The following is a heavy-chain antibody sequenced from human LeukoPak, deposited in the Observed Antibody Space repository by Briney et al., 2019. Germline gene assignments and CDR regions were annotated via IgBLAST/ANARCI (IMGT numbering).Heavy chain of an antibody. Sequence: PSETLSLTCTVSGGSISSITYYWGWIRQPPGKGLEWVGHMYYRGNTFYNPSLKSRVTISVDTSKNQFSLKLRSVTAADTAVYSCARVLVGATKIPYWGQGTLVTVSS. D-gene: IGHD1-26*01. CDR2: MYYRGNT. CDR3: ARVLVGATKIPY. V-gene: IGHV4-39*07. CDR1: GGSISSITYY. J-gene: IGHJ4*02.